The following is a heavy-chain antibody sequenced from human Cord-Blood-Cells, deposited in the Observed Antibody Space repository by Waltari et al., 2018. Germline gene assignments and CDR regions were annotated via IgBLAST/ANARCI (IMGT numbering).Heavy chain of an antibody. Sequence: QVQLVQSGAEVKKPGASVKVSCKASGYTFTGYYMHWVRQAPGQGLEWRGWVNPNSGGTNYAKKFQGRVTMTRDTSSSTAYMELSRLRSDDTAVYYCAWLAARDYWGQGTLVTVSS. V-gene: IGHV1-2*02. CDR2: VNPNSGGT. J-gene: IGHJ4*02. CDR3: AWLAARDY. CDR1: GYTFTGYY. D-gene: IGHD6-6*01.